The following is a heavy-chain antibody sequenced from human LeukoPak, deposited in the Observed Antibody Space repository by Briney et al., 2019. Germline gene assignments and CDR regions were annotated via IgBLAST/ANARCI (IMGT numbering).Heavy chain of an antibody. Sequence: GGSLRLSCAASGFTVSSNYMSWVRQAPGKGLEWVSVIYSGGSTYYADSVKGRFTISRDNSKNTLYLQMNSLTAEDTAIYYCAKGRAAAGDYYYYYMDVWGKGTTVTVSS. J-gene: IGHJ6*03. CDR3: AKGRAAAGDYYYYYMDV. D-gene: IGHD6-13*01. CDR2: IYSGGST. V-gene: IGHV3-66*01. CDR1: GFTVSSNY.